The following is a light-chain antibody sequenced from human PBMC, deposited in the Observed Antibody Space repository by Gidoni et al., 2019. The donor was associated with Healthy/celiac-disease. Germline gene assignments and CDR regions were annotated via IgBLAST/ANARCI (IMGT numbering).Light chain of an antibody. CDR1: QSVSSCY. J-gene: IGKJ1*01. Sequence: EIVLTQSPGTLSLSPGERATLSCMASQSVSSCYLAWYQQKPGQAPRLLTSGASSRATGIPDMLGGGGSGTGFTLTISRLEHEGIAVYYCRQCGSSPQTFGQGTKVEIK. V-gene: IGKV3-20*01. CDR3: RQCGSSPQT. CDR2: GAS.